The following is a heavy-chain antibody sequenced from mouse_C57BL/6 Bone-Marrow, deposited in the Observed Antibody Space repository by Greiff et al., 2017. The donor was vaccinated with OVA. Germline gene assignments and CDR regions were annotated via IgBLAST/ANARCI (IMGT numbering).Heavy chain of an antibody. CDR3: AREGIYYYGSSFYFDY. CDR2: ISYDGSN. Sequence: EVQLQESGPGLVKPSQSLSLTCSVTGYSITSGYYWNWIRQFPGNKLEWMGYISYDGSNNYNPSLKNRISITRDTSKNQFFLKLNSVTTEDTATYDCAREGIYYYGSSFYFDYWGQGTTLTVSS. J-gene: IGHJ2*01. D-gene: IGHD1-1*01. V-gene: IGHV3-6*01. CDR1: GYSITSGYY.